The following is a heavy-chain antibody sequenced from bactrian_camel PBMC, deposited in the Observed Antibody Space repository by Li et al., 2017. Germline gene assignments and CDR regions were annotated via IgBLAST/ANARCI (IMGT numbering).Heavy chain of an antibody. Sequence: HVQLVESGGGLVEPGGSLKLTCKTSGFPFVSHYMYWLRQVPGKGPEGVAGTDTVGGPTKYLDSVKGRFTISGDNAEKTVYLQMNQLRPEDTGLYFCRPIPSPPDSARCYYEDYEEGLGTQVTVS. V-gene: IGHV3S1*01. D-gene: IGHD2*01. J-gene: IGHJ4*01. CDR2: TDTVGGPT. CDR1: GFPFVSHY.